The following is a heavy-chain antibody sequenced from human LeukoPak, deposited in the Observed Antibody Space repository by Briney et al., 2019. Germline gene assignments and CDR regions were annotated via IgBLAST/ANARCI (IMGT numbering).Heavy chain of an antibody. D-gene: IGHD2-2*01. V-gene: IGHV3-73*01. J-gene: IGHJ4*02. CDR3: TRYHCSSTSCYPFGDY. CDR1: GFTLIGSA. Sequence: GGSLKLSCAASGFTLIGSAMHWVRQASGKGREWVGRIRSKANSYATAYAASVKGRFTISRDDSKNTAYLQMNSLKTEDTAVYYCTRYHCSSTSCYPFGDYRGQGTLVTVSS. CDR2: IRSKANSYAT.